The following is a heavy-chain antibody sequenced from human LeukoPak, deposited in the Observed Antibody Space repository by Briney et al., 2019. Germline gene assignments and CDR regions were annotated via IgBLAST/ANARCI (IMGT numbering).Heavy chain of an antibody. CDR2: IKQDGSEK. J-gene: IGHJ4*02. Sequence: GGSLRLSCAASGFIFSSYWMSWVRQAPGKGLEWVANIKQDGSEKYYVDSVKGRFTISRGNAKNSLYLQMNSLRAEDTAVYYCAREAGTGDYWGQGTLVTVSS. CDR3: AREAGTGDY. CDR1: GFIFSSYW. D-gene: IGHD6-19*01. V-gene: IGHV3-7*01.